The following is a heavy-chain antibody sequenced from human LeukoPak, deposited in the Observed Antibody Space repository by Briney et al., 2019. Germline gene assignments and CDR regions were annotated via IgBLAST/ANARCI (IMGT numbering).Heavy chain of an antibody. V-gene: IGHV6-1*01. Sequence: SQTLSLTCAISGDSVSSNRSAWNWIRQSPSIDLEWLGRTYYRSKWYNDYAISVKSRITISQDTTKNQFSLQLNSVTPEDTAVYYCAAGGVAGIIFWGQGSLVAVSS. J-gene: IGHJ4*02. CDR1: GDSVSSNRSA. CDR3: AAGGVAGIIF. D-gene: IGHD6-19*01. CDR2: TYYRSKWYN.